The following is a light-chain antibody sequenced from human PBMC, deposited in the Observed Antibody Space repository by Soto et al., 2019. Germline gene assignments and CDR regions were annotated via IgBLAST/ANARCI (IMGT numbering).Light chain of an antibody. J-gene: IGKJ4*01. CDR2: DAS. CDR3: QQYDNLPLT. Sequence: IQMTQSPSSLSASLGDRVTITCQASQDISNYLNWYQKKPGKAPKLLIYDASNLETGVPSRSSGSGSGTDFTFTISSLQPEDIATYYCQQYDNLPLTFCGGAKVDIK. V-gene: IGKV1-33*01. CDR1: QDISNY.